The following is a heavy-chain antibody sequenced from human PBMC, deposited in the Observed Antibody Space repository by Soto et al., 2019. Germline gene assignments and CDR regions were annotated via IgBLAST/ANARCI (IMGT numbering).Heavy chain of an antibody. CDR3: AKDTYYHDSSGFYVFDY. J-gene: IGHJ4*02. D-gene: IGHD3-22*01. V-gene: IGHV3-30*18. Sequence: GGSLRLSCAASGSIFSSYGMHWVRQAPGKGLEWVAVTSYDGRNNNYADSVRGRFTISRDNSKNTLYLQMNSLRAEDTSVYYCAKDTYYHDSSGFYVFDYWGQGTPVTVSS. CDR1: GSIFSSYG. CDR2: TSYDGRNN.